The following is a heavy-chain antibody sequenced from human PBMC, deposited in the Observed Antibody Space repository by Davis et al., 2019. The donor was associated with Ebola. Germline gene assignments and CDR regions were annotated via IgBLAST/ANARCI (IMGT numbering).Heavy chain of an antibody. J-gene: IGHJ4*02. Sequence: GASLKISCKGSGYSFTSYWIGWVRQMPGKGLEWMGIIYPGDSDTRYSPSFQGQVTISVDKSISTAYLQWSSLKASDTAMYYCARHSSLAYQLLLYYWGQGTLVTVSS. CDR2: IYPGDSDT. V-gene: IGHV5-51*01. D-gene: IGHD2-2*01. CDR3: ARHSSLAYQLLLYY. CDR1: GYSFTSYW.